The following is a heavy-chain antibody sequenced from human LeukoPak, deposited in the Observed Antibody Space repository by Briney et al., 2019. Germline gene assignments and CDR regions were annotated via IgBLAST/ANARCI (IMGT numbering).Heavy chain of an antibody. Sequence: GGSLRLSCAASGFTFSAYRITWVRQAPGKGLEWVANIKEDGSEEYYVGSVKGRFTISRDDAKNSLYLQMNSLRAEDTAVYYCARDSGMDRWGQGTLVTVSS. CDR2: IKEDGSEE. J-gene: IGHJ4*02. V-gene: IGHV3-7*01. CDR3: ARDSGMDR. CDR1: GFTFSAYR. D-gene: IGHD3-10*01.